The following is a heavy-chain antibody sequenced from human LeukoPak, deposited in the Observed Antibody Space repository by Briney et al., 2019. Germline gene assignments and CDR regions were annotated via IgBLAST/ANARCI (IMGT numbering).Heavy chain of an antibody. J-gene: IGHJ6*03. D-gene: IGHD5-12*01. Sequence: PSGTLSLTCAVSGGSISSSNWWSWVRQPPGKGLEWIGEIVHSGSTNYNPSLKSRVTISADTSKNQFSLNVSSVTAADTAVYYCARATSSYFYYMDVWGKGTTVTISS. CDR1: GGSISSSNW. V-gene: IGHV4-4*02. CDR3: ARATSSYFYYMDV. CDR2: IVHSGST.